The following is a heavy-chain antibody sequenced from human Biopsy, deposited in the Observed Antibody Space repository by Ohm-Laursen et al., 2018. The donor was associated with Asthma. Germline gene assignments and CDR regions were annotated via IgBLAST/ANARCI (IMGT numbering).Heavy chain of an antibody. CDR3: ARMITIFGVVSRGMDV. J-gene: IGHJ6*02. Sequence: SLRLSCSASGFTFSSYSMNWVLQAPGKGLEWVSYISSSSSTIYYADSVKGRFTISRDNAKNSLYLQMNSLRDEDTAVYYCARMITIFGVVSRGMDVWGQGTTVTVSS. CDR1: GFTFSSYS. V-gene: IGHV3-48*02. D-gene: IGHD3-3*01. CDR2: ISSSSSTI.